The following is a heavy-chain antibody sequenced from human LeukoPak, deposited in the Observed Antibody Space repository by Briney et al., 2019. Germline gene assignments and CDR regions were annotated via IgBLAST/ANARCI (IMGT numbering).Heavy chain of an antibody. Sequence: GGSLRLSCAASGFNFNRDWMIWVRQAPGKGLEWGANIKQDGSLKYYVDSVKGRFTISRDNAKNSLYLQMNSLRAEDTAVYYCTRDESPSDSSGYYDAFDIWGQGTMVTVSS. CDR3: TRDESPSDSSGYYDAFDI. V-gene: IGHV3-7*01. J-gene: IGHJ3*02. CDR2: IKQDGSLK. CDR1: GFNFNRDW. D-gene: IGHD3-22*01.